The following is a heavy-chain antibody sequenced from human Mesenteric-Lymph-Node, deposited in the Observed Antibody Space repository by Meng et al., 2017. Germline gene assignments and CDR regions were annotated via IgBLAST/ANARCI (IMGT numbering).Heavy chain of an antibody. J-gene: IGHJ3*02. CDR2: ISGRSGYT. V-gene: IGHV3-23*01. CDR3: AKYLVAAAGGDAFDI. CDR1: GFTFNSYG. D-gene: IGHD6-13*01. Sequence: GESLKISCVASGFTFNSYGMNWVRQAPGKGLEWVSGISGRSGYTSYADSVKGRFTISRDNSKNTVYLQMNSLRAEDTAVYYCAKYLVAAAGGDAFDIWGQGTRVTVSS.